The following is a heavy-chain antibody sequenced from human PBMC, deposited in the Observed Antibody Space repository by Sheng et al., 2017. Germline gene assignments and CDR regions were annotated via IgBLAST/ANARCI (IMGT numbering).Heavy chain of an antibody. D-gene: IGHD6-19*01. CDR3: ARDSSGWYGY. V-gene: IGHV4-38-2*02. CDR2: IYHSGST. Sequence: QVQLQESGPGLVKPSETLSLTCAVSGYSISSGYYWGWIRQPPGKGLEWIGSIYHSGSTYYNPSLKSRVTISVDTSKNQFSLKLSSVTAADTAVYYCARDSSGWYGYWGQGNPGHRLL. CDR1: GYSISSGYY. J-gene: IGHJ4*02.